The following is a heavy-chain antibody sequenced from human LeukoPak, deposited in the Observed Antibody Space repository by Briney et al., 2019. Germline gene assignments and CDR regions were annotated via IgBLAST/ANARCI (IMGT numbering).Heavy chain of an antibody. CDR2: IYYSGTT. D-gene: IGHD6-13*01. J-gene: IGHJ5*02. CDR1: GGSISSSDKY. V-gene: IGHV4-39*01. Sequence: SETLSLTCTVSGGSISSSDKYWGWVRQPPGRGLEWIGSIYYSGTTYYNPSLKSRVTISVDTAKNQFSLKLTSVTAADTAVYYCARSTAAEGPTHNWFDPWGQGTLVTLSS. CDR3: ARSTAAEGPTHNWFDP.